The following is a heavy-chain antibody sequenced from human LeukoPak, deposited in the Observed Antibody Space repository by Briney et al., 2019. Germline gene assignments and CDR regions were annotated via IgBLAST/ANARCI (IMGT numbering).Heavy chain of an antibody. CDR2: ISGSGGST. CDR3: AKESKQWLVQGDWFDP. J-gene: IGHJ5*02. D-gene: IGHD6-19*01. CDR1: GFTFSNYS. Sequence: GGSLRLSCAASGFTFSNYSMTWVRQAPGKGLEWVSAISGSGGSTYYADSVKGRFTISRDNSKNTLYLQMNSLRAEDTAVYYCAKESKQWLVQGDWFDPWGQGTLVTVSS. V-gene: IGHV3-23*01.